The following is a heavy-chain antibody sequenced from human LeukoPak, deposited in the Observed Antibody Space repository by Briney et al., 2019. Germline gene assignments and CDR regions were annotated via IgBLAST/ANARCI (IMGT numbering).Heavy chain of an antibody. J-gene: IGHJ4*02. D-gene: IGHD5-24*01. Sequence: GVSLRLSCAVSGFSVTNNYMSWVRQAPGKGLEWVSVFYVGGATYYADSVKGRFTISRDNSENTLYLQMKSLRAEDTAVYYCARGDGYNLFDYWGQGTLVTVSS. CDR1: GFSVTNNY. CDR2: FYVGGAT. V-gene: IGHV3-53*01. CDR3: ARGDGYNLFDY.